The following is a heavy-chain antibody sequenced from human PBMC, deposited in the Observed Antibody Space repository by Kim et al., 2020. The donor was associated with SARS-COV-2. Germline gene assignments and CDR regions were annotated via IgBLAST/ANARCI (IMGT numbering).Heavy chain of an antibody. V-gene: IGHV4-31*03. CDR2: IYYSGST. J-gene: IGHJ4*02. CDR3: TRGVPAAGTLAD. D-gene: IGHD6-13*01. CDR1: GGSISSGGYY. Sequence: SETLSLTCTVSGGSISSGGYYWSWIRQHPGKGLEWIGYIYYSGSTYYIPSLKSRVTISVDTSKNQFSLKLSSVTAADTAVYYCTRGVPAAGTLADWGQGTLVTVSS.